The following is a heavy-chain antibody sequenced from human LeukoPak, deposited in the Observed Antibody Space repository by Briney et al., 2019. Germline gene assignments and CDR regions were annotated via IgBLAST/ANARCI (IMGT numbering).Heavy chain of an antibody. CDR3: ARDFSSSAYYYYYGMDV. CDR1: GYTFTGYY. J-gene: IGHJ6*02. D-gene: IGHD6-25*01. CDR2: INPNSGGT. Sequence: GASVKVSCKASGYTFTGYYMHWVRQAPGQGLEWMGRINPNSGGTNYAQKFQGRVTMTRDTSISTAYIELSRLRSDDTAVYYCARDFSSSAYYYYYGMDVWGQGTTVTVSS. V-gene: IGHV1-2*06.